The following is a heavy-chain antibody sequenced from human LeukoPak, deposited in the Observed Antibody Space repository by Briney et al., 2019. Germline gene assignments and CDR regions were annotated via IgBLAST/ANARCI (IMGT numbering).Heavy chain of an antibody. V-gene: IGHV3-23*01. J-gene: IGHJ4*02. Sequence: GGSLRLSCAASGFTVSGNYMSWVRQAPGKGLEWVSGISGSGVSTYYADSVKGRFTISRDNSNNTLYLQMSSLGAEDTAVYYCAKDWGMGDQLLRIDYWGQGTLVTVSS. CDR2: ISGSGVST. D-gene: IGHD2-2*01. CDR3: AKDWGMGDQLLRIDY. CDR1: GFTVSGNY.